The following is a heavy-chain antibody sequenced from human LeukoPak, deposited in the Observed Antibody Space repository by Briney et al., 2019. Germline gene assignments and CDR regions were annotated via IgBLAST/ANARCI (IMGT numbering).Heavy chain of an antibody. D-gene: IGHD3-10*01. CDR3: ARHWLDSGTPDRFDY. CDR2: IFYSGST. V-gene: IGHV4-59*08. J-gene: IGHJ4*02. Sequence: SETLSLTCTVSGGSMSSYYWSWIRLPPGKGLEWIGYIFYSGSTNYNPSLKSRVSISVDTSKNQFSLKLNSVTAADTAVYYCARHWLDSGTPDRFDYWGQGALVTVSS. CDR1: GGSMSSYY.